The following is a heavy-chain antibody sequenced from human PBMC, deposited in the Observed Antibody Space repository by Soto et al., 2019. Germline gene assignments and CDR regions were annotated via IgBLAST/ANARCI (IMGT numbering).Heavy chain of an antibody. Sequence: QITLNESGPTQVKPRQTLTLTCTFSGFSLTTSGVGVGWIRQSPGKAPEWLALIYWDDDKRYRPSRKSRLTIPKDTSKNQVVLTMADLDPADTATYYCAHRVLRTVFGLVTTTAIYFDFWGQGTPVAVSS. J-gene: IGHJ4*02. CDR3: AHRVLRTVFGLVTTTAIYFDF. CDR2: IYWDDDK. V-gene: IGHV2-5*02. CDR1: GFSLTTSGVG. D-gene: IGHD3-3*01.